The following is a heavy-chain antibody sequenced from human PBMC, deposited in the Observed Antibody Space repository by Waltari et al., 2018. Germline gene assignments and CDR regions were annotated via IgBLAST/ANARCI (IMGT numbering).Heavy chain of an antibody. CDR2: MSDDGVNF. CDR1: GFTFSSAH. V-gene: IGHV3-30*18. Sequence: QVQLVESGGGVVQPGRSVRRSCEASGFTFSSAHRPGGRKAPGKGLECVAIMSDDGVNFFYAESVKCRFTISRDNSKNILYLQMNSLKVEDTAVYYCANGRADYVWGGYWGQGTLVTVSS. D-gene: IGHD3-16*01. J-gene: IGHJ4*02. CDR3: ANGRADYVWGGY.